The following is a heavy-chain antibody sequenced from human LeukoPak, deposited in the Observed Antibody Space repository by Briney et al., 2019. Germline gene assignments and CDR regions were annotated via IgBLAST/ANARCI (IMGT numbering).Heavy chain of an antibody. D-gene: IGHD2-15*01. J-gene: IGHJ4*02. V-gene: IGHV1-2*02. CDR3: AREGVVARDFDY. Sequence: ASVKVSCKASGYTFTGYYMHWVRQAPGQGLEWMGWINPNSGGVTNYAQRFQGRVTMTRDTSISTAFTELRWLTSDDTAFYYCAREGVVARDFDYWGQGTLVTVSS. CDR2: INPNSGGVT. CDR1: GYTFTGYY.